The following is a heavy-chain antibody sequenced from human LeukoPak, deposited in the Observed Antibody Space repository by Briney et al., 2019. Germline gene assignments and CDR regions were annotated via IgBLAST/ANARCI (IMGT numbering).Heavy chain of an antibody. Sequence: GGSLRLSCAASGFTFSDYYMSWIRQAPGKGLEWVSYISSSGSTIYYADPVKGRFTISRDNAKNSLYLQMNSLRAEDTAVYYCAGESVRFSMYKSGLVWGQGTLVTVSS. D-gene: IGHD3-3*01. J-gene: IGHJ4*02. CDR1: GFTFSDYY. V-gene: IGHV3-11*01. CDR3: AGESVRFSMYKSGLV. CDR2: ISSSGSTI.